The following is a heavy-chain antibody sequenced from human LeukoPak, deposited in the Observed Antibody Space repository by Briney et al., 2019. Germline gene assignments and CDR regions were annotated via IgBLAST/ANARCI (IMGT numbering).Heavy chain of an antibody. CDR3: ATSWSGYYMGGYFQH. CDR1: GFTFSSYA. CDR2: ISGSGGST. J-gene: IGHJ1*01. V-gene: IGHV3-23*01. Sequence: EGSLRLSCAASGFTFSSYAMSWVRQAPGKGLEWVSAISGSGGSTYYADSVKGRFTISRDNSKNTLYLQMNSLRAEDTAVYYCATSWSGYYMGGYFQHWGQGTLVTVSS. D-gene: IGHD3-3*01.